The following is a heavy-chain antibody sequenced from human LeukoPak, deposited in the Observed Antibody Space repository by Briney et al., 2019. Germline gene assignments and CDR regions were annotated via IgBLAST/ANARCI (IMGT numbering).Heavy chain of an antibody. CDR1: GFTFSSSW. CDR3: ARTDDSGSYCDY. CDR2: IKEDGTEE. V-gene: IGHV3-7*05. Sequence: PGGSLRLSCAASGFTFSSSWMTRVRQAPGKGLEWVAHIKEDGTEEYYVDSVKGRFTISRDNAKNSLYLQMNSLRAEDTAVYYCARTDDSGSYCDYWGQGTLVIVSS. D-gene: IGHD1-26*01. J-gene: IGHJ4*02.